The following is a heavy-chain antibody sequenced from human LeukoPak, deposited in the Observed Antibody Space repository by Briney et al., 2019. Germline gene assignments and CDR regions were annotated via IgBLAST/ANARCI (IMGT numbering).Heavy chain of an antibody. CDR2: ISSSGSTI. V-gene: IGHV3-11*01. J-gene: IGHJ4*02. D-gene: IGHD2-2*01. CDR1: GFTFSDYY. CDR3: ARGHCSSTSCYWPDY. Sequence: PGGSLRLSCAASGFTFSDYYMSWIRQAPGKGLEWVSYISSSGSTIYYADSVKGRFTISRDNAKNSLYLQMNSLRAEDTAVYYCARGHCSSTSCYWPDYWGQGTLVTVSS.